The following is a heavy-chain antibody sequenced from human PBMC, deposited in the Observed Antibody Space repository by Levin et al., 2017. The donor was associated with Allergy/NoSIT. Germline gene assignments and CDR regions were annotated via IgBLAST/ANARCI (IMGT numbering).Heavy chain of an antibody. CDR3: ARDPELYYYDSSGYYFDY. V-gene: IGHV3-48*02. CDR2: ISSSSSTI. J-gene: IGHJ4*02. Sequence: GGSLRLSCAASGFTFSSYSMNWVRQAPGKGLEWVSYISSSSSTIYYADSVKGRFTISRDNAKNSLYLQMNSLRDEDTAVYYCARDPELYYYDSSGYYFDYWGQGTLVTVSS. D-gene: IGHD3-22*01. CDR1: GFTFSSYS.